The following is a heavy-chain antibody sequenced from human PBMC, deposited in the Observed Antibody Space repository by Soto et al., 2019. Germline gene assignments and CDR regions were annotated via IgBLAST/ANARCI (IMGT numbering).Heavy chain of an antibody. Sequence: PSETLSLTCAVYGGSFSGYYWSWIRQHPGKGLEWIGYIYYSGSTYYNPSLKSRVTISVDTSKNQFSLKLSSVTAADTAVYYCARDGSNYYGSGSYYPYFDYWGQGTLVTVSS. CDR2: IYYSGST. J-gene: IGHJ4*02. V-gene: IGHV4-31*11. CDR1: GGSFSGYY. CDR3: ARDGSNYYGSGSYYPYFDY. D-gene: IGHD3-10*01.